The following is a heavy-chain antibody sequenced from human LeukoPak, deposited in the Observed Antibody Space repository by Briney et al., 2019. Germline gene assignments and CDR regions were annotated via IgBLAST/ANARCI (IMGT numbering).Heavy chain of an antibody. V-gene: IGHV1-2*02. CDR1: GYTFTGYY. D-gene: IGHD3-3*01. CDR3: ARIRGGTIFGAAPNYYYYMDV. J-gene: IGHJ6*03. CDR2: INPNSGGT. Sequence: ASVKVSCKASGYTFTGYYMHWVRQAPGQGLEWMGWINPNSGGTNYAQKFQGRVTMTRDTSISTAYMELSRLRSDDTAVYYCARIRGGTIFGAAPNYYYYMDVWGEGTTVTVSS.